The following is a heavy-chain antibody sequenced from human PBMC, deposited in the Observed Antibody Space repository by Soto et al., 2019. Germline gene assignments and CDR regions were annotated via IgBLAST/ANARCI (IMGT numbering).Heavy chain of an antibody. CDR3: ARRYCSSTSCNYYYYYGMDV. CDR2: ISSSSSYI. Sequence: VQLVESGGGVVQPGRSLRLSCAASGFTFSSYGMHWVRQAPGKGLEWVSSISSSSSYIYYADSVKGRFTISRDNAKNSLYLQMNSLRAEDTAVYYCARRYCSSTSCNYYYYYGMDVWGQGTTVTVSS. CDR1: GFTFSSYG. D-gene: IGHD2-2*01. J-gene: IGHJ6*02. V-gene: IGHV3-21*01.